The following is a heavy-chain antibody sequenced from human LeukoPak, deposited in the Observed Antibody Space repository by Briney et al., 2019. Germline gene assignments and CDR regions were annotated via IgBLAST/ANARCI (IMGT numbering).Heavy chain of an antibody. Sequence: GASVKVSCKASGYTFTSYDINWVRQATGQGLEWTGWMNPNSGNTGYAQKFQGRVTMTRNTSISTAYMELSSLRSEDTAVYYCARSLELRLRRQPRGFDYWGQGTLVTVSS. J-gene: IGHJ4*02. CDR3: ARSLELRLRRQPRGFDY. CDR1: GYTFTSYD. V-gene: IGHV1-8*01. D-gene: IGHD5-12*01. CDR2: MNPNSGNT.